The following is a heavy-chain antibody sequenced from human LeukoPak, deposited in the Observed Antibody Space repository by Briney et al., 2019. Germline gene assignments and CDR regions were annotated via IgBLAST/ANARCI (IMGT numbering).Heavy chain of an antibody. D-gene: IGHD4-17*01. CDR3: AKDPYYGDPYYYYYMDV. CDR1: GFRFSDYG. Sequence: GGSLRLSCVASGFRFSDYGLHWVRQAPGKGLEWVAFIPYDASDKYYADSVKGRFTISRDNSNNTLTLHMNSLRAEDTAVYYCAKDPYYGDPYYYYYMDVWGKGTTVTVSS. CDR2: IPYDASDK. V-gene: IGHV3-30*02. J-gene: IGHJ6*03.